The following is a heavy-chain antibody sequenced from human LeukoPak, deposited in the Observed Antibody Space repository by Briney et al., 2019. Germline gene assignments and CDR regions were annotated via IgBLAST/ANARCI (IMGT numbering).Heavy chain of an antibody. D-gene: IGHD6-19*01. CDR2: IYHSGST. J-gene: IGHJ4*02. Sequence: SETLSLTCTVSGYSISSGYYWGWIRQPPGKGLEWIGSIYHSGSTYYNPSLKSRVTISVDTSKNQFSLKLSSVTAADTAVYYCARIVIAVAGAVDYWGQGTLVTVSS. V-gene: IGHV4-38-2*02. CDR1: GYSISSGYY. CDR3: ARIVIAVAGAVDY.